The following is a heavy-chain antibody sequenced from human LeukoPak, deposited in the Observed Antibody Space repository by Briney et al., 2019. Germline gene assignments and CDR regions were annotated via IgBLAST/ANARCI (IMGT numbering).Heavy chain of an antibody. J-gene: IGHJ4*02. CDR1: GGSISSYY. Sequence: PSETLSLTCTVSGGSISSYYWSWIRQPAGKGLEWIGRIYTSGSTNYSPSLKSRVTMSVDKSKNQFSLKLSSVTAADTAVYYCAREPAGYYDSPYYFDYWGQGTLVTVSS. D-gene: IGHD3-22*01. V-gene: IGHV4-4*07. CDR3: AREPAGYYDSPYYFDY. CDR2: IYTSGST.